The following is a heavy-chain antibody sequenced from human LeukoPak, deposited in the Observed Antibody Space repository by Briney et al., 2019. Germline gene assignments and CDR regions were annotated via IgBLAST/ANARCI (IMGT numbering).Heavy chain of an antibody. CDR3: ARDLAYNYGDPHYFDY. V-gene: IGHV1-46*01. CDR1: GYTFTSYY. Sequence: GASVKVSCKASGYTFTSYYMHWVRQAPGQGLEWMGIINPSCGSTNYAQKLQGRVTMTTDTSTSTAYMELRSLRSDDTAVYYCARDLAYNYGDPHYFDYWGQGTLVTVSS. D-gene: IGHD5-24*01. CDR2: INPSCGST. J-gene: IGHJ4*02.